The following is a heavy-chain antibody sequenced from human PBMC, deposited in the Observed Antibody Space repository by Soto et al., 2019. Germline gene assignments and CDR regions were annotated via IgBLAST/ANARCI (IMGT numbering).Heavy chain of an antibody. D-gene: IGHD7-27*01. CDR3: ARRWGTYFDF. J-gene: IGHJ4*02. Sequence: SETLSLTCTVSGRSISSSSYYWGWIRQPPGKGLEWIGSIYYSGSTYYNPSLKSRVTISVDTSKNQFSLKLSSVTAADTAVYYCARRWGTYFDFWGQGTLVTVSS. CDR1: GRSISSSSYY. CDR2: IYYSGST. V-gene: IGHV4-39*07.